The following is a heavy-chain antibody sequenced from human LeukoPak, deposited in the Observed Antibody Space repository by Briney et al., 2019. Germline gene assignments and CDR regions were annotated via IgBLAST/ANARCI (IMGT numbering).Heavy chain of an antibody. CDR2: IYYSGST. D-gene: IGHD2-15*01. CDR1: GGSVISGNYY. Sequence: SETLSLTCTVSGGSVISGNYYWSWIRQPPGKGLDWIGYIYYSGSTNYNPSLKSRVTISVDTSKNQFSLRLSSVTAADTAVYYCARDPSGYFNYWGQGTLATVSS. V-gene: IGHV4-61*01. J-gene: IGHJ4*02. CDR3: ARDPSGYFNY.